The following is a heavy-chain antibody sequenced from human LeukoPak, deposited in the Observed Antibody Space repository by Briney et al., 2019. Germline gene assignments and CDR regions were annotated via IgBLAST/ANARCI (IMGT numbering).Heavy chain of an antibody. CDR2: INPNSGGT. CDR3: ARDYDYYDSSGYYSSTDFDY. D-gene: IGHD3-22*01. J-gene: IGHJ4*02. Sequence: ASVKVSCKASGYTFTGYYMHWVRQAPGQGLEWMGWINPNSGGTNYAQKFQGRVTMTRDTSISTAYMELSRLRSDDTAVYYCARDYDYYDSSGYYSSTDFDYWGQGTLVTVSS. V-gene: IGHV1-2*02. CDR1: GYTFTGYY.